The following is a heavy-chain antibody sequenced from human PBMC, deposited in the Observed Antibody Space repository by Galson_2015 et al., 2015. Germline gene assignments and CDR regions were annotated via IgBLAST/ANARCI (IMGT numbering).Heavy chain of an antibody. Sequence: SETLSLTCTVSGGSISSSNYYWGWIRQPPGRGLEWIGSIYYSGSTYYNPSLKSRVTISVDKSKNQFSLKLSSVTAADTAVYYCASLGYGSGSYWFDYWGQGTLVTVSS. CDR1: GGSISSSNYY. CDR3: ASLGYGSGSYWFDY. CDR2: IYYSGST. V-gene: IGHV4-39*07. J-gene: IGHJ4*02. D-gene: IGHD3-10*01.